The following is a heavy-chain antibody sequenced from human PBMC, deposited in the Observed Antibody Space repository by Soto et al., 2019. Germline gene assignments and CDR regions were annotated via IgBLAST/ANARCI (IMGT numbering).Heavy chain of an antibody. D-gene: IGHD3-10*01. CDR1: GGSISSGGYY. V-gene: IGHV4-31*03. Sequence: QVQLQESGPGLVKPSQTLSLTCTVSGGSISSGGYYWSWIRQHPGKGLEWIGYIYYSGSTYYNPSLKSRVTISVDTSKNQFSLKLSSVTAADTAVYYCARDRFRGYDASPRFDYWGQSTLVTVSS. CDR2: IYYSGST. J-gene: IGHJ4*02. CDR3: ARDRFRGYDASPRFDY.